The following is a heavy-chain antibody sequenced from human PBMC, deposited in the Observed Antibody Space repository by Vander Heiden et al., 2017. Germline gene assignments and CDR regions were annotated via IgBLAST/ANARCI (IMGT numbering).Heavy chain of an antibody. CDR2: IVVGSGNT. Sequence: QMQLVQSGPEVKKPGTSVKVSCKASGFTFTSSAVPWVRQARGQRLEWIGWIVVGSGNTNYAQKFQERVTITRDMSTSTAYMELSSLRSEDTAVYYCAARQYYYGSGSYHPYGMDVWGQGTTVTVSS. CDR1: GFTFTSSA. CDR3: AARQYYYGSGSYHPYGMDV. D-gene: IGHD3-10*01. J-gene: IGHJ6*02. V-gene: IGHV1-58*01.